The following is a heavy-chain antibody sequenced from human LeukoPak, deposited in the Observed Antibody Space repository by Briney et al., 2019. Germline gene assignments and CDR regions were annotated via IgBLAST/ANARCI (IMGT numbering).Heavy chain of an antibody. CDR1: GYTFTGYY. V-gene: IGHV1-18*04. J-gene: IGHJ6*03. CDR2: ISAYNGNT. CDR3: ARGGYYDIFDGDYYMDV. D-gene: IGHD3-9*01. Sequence: AASVKVSCKASGYTFTGYYMHWVRQAPGQGLEWMGWISAYNGNTNYAQKLQGRVTMTTDTSTSTAYMELRSLRSDDTAVYYCARGGYYDIFDGDYYMDVWGKGTTVTISS.